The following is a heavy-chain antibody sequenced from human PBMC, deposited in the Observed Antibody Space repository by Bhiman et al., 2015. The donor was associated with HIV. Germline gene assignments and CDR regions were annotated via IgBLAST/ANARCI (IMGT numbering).Heavy chain of an antibody. CDR1: GFNFGGFS. J-gene: IGHJ6*03. Sequence: EVQVVESGGGLVKPGGSLRLSCSASGFNFGGFSFNWVRQAPGKGLEWVSSISSSGTYIFYADSVRGRFTISKDNAKNSLYLQMNSLRGDDTAVYFCTRAPNHYYYMDVWGKGTTVTVSS. CDR2: ISSSGTYI. CDR3: TRAPNHYYYMDV. V-gene: IGHV3-21*01.